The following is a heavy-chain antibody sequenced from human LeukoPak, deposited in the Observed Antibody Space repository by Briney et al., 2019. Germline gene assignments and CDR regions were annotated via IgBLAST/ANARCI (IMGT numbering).Heavy chain of an antibody. J-gene: IGHJ6*03. CDR1: GFSFSHYA. D-gene: IGHD3-22*01. CDR2: ISYNGGNK. Sequence: GGSLRLSCAASGFSFSHYAIHWVRQAPGKGLEWVSLISYNGGNKYYADSVKGRFAISRDNSKNTVYLQMNSLRAEDTAIYYCAKDGDSTGYYSSYYNHMDVWGKGTSVTISS. CDR3: AKDGDSTGYYSSYYNHMDV. V-gene: IGHV3-30*09.